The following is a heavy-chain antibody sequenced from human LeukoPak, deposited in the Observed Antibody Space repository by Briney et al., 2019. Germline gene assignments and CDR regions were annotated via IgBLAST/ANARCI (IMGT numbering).Heavy chain of an antibody. V-gene: IGHV1-46*01. J-gene: IGHJ4*02. D-gene: IGHD3-22*01. CDR2: INPSGGST. CDR3: AKVLKGDSSGYYYAGKLDY. Sequence: ASVKVSCKASGYTLTSYYMHWVRQAPGQGLEWMGIINPSGGSTSYAQKFQGRVTMTRDMSTSTVYMELSSLRSEDTAVYYCAKVLKGDSSGYYYAGKLDYWGQGTLVTVSS. CDR1: GYTLTSYY.